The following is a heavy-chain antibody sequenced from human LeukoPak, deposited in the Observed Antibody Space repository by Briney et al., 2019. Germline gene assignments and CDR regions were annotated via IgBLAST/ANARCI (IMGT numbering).Heavy chain of an antibody. Sequence: SETPSLTCTVSGGSISSYYWSWIRQPPGKGLEWIGYIYYSGSTNYNTSLKSRVTISVDTSKNQFSLKLSSVTAADTAVYYCARQTHDYGDYYFDYWGQGTLVTVSS. CDR2: IYYSGST. D-gene: IGHD4-17*01. J-gene: IGHJ4*02. CDR1: GGSISSYY. CDR3: ARQTHDYGDYYFDY. V-gene: IGHV4-59*08.